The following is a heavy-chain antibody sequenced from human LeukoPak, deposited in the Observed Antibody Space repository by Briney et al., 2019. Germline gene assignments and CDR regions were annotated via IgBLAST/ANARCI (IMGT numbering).Heavy chain of an antibody. CDR2: IQQDGSEK. Sequence: GGSLRLSCAASGFTFSNYWMSWVRQAPGKGLEWAANIQQDGSEKYYVDSVRGRFTISRDNAKNSLYLQMNSRRAEDTAVYYCAKDHMAWSGHYYYYYYMDVWGKGTTVTVSS. J-gene: IGHJ6*03. CDR3: AKDHMAWSGHYYYYYYMDV. D-gene: IGHD3-3*01. V-gene: IGHV3-7*01. CDR1: GFTFSNYW.